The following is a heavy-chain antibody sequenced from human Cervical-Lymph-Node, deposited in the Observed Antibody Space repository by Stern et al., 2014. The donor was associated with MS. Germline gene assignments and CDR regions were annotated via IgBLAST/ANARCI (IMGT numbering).Heavy chain of an antibody. V-gene: IGHV1-18*04. D-gene: IGHD2-2*01. CDR2: ISAYNGNT. CDR1: GYTFTSYG. Sequence: DQLVESGAEVKKPGASVKVSCKASGYTFTSYGISWVRQAPGQGLEWMGWISAYNGNTNYAQKLQGRVTMTTDTSTSTAYMELRSLRSDDTAVYYCARSSYCSSTSCFNWFDPWGQGTLVTVSS. J-gene: IGHJ5*02. CDR3: ARSSYCSSTSCFNWFDP.